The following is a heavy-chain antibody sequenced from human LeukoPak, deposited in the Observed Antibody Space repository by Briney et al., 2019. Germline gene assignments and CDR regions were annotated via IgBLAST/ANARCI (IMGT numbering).Heavy chain of an antibody. CDR2: INPSGGST. CDR3: ARLGIAVAGQDY. CDR1: GYTFTSYY. V-gene: IGHV1-46*01. D-gene: IGHD6-19*01. Sequence: GASVKVSCKASGYTFTSYYMHWVRQATGQGLEWMGIINPSGGSTSYAQKFQARVTMTRDTSTSTVYMELSSLRSEDTAVYYCARLGIAVAGQDYWGQGTLVTVSS. J-gene: IGHJ4*02.